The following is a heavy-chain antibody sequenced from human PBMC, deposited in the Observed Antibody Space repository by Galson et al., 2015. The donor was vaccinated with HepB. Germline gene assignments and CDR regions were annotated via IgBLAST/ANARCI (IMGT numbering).Heavy chain of an antibody. D-gene: IGHD4-17*01. J-gene: IGHJ4*02. Sequence: SLRLSCAASGFTFSSYGMHWVRQAPGKGLEWVAVISYDGSNKYYADSVKGRFTISRDNSKNTLYLQMNSLRAEGTAVYYCAKDSGDYGIDYWGQGTLVTVSS. CDR1: GFTFSSYG. CDR3: AKDSGDYGIDY. CDR2: ISYDGSNK. V-gene: IGHV3-30*18.